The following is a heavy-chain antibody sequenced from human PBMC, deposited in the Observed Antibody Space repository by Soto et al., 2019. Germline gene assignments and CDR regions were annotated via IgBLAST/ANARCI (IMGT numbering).Heavy chain of an antibody. Sequence: LRLSCAASGFSFVSYWMHWVRQVPGEGLAWVSRINGNADNSDYADSVKGRFTISRDNAMNRLYLQMDSLRVDDTGVYYCVRDFRGAVAGSEFDHWGQGTLVTVS. V-gene: IGHV3-74*01. CDR2: INGNADNS. D-gene: IGHD6-19*01. J-gene: IGHJ4*02. CDR1: GFSFVSYW. CDR3: VRDFRGAVAGSEFDH.